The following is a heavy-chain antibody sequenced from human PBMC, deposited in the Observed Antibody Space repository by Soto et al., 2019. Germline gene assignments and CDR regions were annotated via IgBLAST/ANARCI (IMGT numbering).Heavy chain of an antibody. V-gene: IGHV3-9*03. D-gene: IGHD2-2*03. CDR1: GFSFDDYG. J-gene: IGHJ4*02. Sequence: EVQLVESGGGSVQPGRSLRLSCAASGFSFDDYGMHWVRQGPGKGLEWVPGISWNSGDIYSADSVEGRFTISSDNAKRSLYMQMNSLRTEVMALYYCARDNDLDRDGPFDYWGQGILVTVSS. CDR3: ARDNDLDRDGPFDY. CDR2: ISWNSGDI.